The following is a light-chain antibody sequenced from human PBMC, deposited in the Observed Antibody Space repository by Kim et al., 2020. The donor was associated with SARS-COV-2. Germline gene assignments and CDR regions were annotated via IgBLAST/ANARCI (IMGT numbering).Light chain of an antibody. CDR3: AAWDDSLSGVV. J-gene: IGLJ2*01. CDR1: NSNSGGNT. CDR2: SNN. V-gene: IGLV1-44*01. Sequence: QSVLTQPPSTSGTPGQTVTISCSGSNSNSGGNTVNWYQQLPGTAPKLLIYSNNQRPSGVPDRFSGSKSGTSASLAISGLQSEDEADYHCAAWDDSLSGVVFGGGTQLTVL.